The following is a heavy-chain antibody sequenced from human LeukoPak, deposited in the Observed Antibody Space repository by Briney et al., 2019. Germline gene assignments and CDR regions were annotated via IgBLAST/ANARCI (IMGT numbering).Heavy chain of an antibody. CDR3: AKTGGITSSY. J-gene: IGHJ4*02. V-gene: IGHV3-20*04. Sequence: GGSLRLSCAASGFTFDDYGMNWVRQAPGKGLEWVSSITGSGPYMLYADSVKHRFTISRDNTKNLLYLEMNSLRAEDTAVYYCAKTGGITSSYWGQGTLVTVSS. CDR1: GFTFDDYG. D-gene: IGHD3-10*01. CDR2: ITGSGPYM.